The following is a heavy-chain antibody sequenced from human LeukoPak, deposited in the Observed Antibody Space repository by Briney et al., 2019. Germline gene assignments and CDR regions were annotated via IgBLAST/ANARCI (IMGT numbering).Heavy chain of an antibody. J-gene: IGHJ5*02. D-gene: IGHD2-2*02. CDR1: GYSFTSYW. CDR2: IYPGDSDT. V-gene: IGHV5-51*01. CDR3: ARHGEPVAINPQLYWFDP. Sequence: GESLKISCKGSGYSFTSYWIGWVRQMPGKGLEWMGIIYPGDSDTRYSPSFQGQVTISADKSISTAYLQWSSLKASDTAMYYCARHGEPVAINPQLYWFDPWGQGTLVTVSS.